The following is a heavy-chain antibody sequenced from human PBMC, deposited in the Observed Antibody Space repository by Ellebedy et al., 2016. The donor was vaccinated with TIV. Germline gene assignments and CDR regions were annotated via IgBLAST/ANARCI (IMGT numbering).Heavy chain of an antibody. D-gene: IGHD2-15*01. V-gene: IGHV3-48*04. CDR3: ARDGGYCSDGTCPTPIDGFDV. CDR2: ITGNSATI. Sequence: GGSLRLSXAASGSTFSSYWMHWVRQAPGKGLEWISYITGNSATIYYADSVKGRFTVSRDNAENSLFLHMNSLRADDTAVYYCARDGGYCSDGTCPTPIDGFDVWGQGTSVSVSS. J-gene: IGHJ3*01. CDR1: GSTFSSYW.